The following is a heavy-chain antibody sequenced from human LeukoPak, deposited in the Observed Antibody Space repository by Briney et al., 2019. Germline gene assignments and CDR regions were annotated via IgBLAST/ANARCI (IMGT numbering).Heavy chain of an antibody. D-gene: IGHD5/OR15-5a*01. CDR2: IYNSGST. J-gene: IGHJ3*02. CDR3: AVNSTKHAFDI. Sequence: SETLSLTCTVSGGSISTYYWSWIRQPPGKGLEWIGNIYNSGSTNYNPSLKRRVTMSVETAKNPFSLKLSYVTAADTAVYYCAVNSTKHAFDIWGQGTMVTVSS. V-gene: IGHV4-59*08. CDR1: GGSISTYY.